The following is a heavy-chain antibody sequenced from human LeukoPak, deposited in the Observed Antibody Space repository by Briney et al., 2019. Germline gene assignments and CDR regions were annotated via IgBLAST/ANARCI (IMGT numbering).Heavy chain of an antibody. Sequence: GGSLRLSCAASGFTFSSYWMHWVRQAPGKGLVWVSRIKSDGNSTSYADSVKGRFTISGDNAKNTLYLQMNSLRAEDTAVYYCARDPGGGGAKGHNWFDPWGQGTLVTVSS. V-gene: IGHV3-74*01. CDR3: ARDPGGGGAKGHNWFDP. J-gene: IGHJ5*02. CDR2: IKSDGNST. D-gene: IGHD2-21*01. CDR1: GFTFSSYW.